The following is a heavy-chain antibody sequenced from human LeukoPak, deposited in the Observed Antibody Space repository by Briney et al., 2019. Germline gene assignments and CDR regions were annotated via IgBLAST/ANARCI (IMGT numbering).Heavy chain of an antibody. J-gene: IGHJ4*02. CDR1: GFTFSSYG. CDR3: ARDGATTLSFDY. D-gene: IGHD1-26*01. CDR2: ISYDGSNK. V-gene: IGHV3-30*03. Sequence: GGSLRLSCAASGFTFSSYGMHWVREAPGKGLEWVAVISYDGSNKYYADSVKGRFTISRDNSKNTLYLQMNSLRAEDTAVYYCARDGATTLSFDYWGQGTLVTVSS.